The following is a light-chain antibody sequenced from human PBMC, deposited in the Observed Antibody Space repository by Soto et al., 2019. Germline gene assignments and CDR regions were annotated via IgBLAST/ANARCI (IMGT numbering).Light chain of an antibody. Sequence: QSVLTQPPSVSGAPGQRVTISCTGSTSNIGAGYDVHWYQQLPGTAPKLLVYANNIRPSGVPDRFSGSKSATSASLAITGLQAEDESDYYCQSYDSILSGGVFGGGTKLTVL. CDR3: QSYDSILSGGV. CDR1: TSNIGAGYD. V-gene: IGLV1-40*01. CDR2: ANN. J-gene: IGLJ3*02.